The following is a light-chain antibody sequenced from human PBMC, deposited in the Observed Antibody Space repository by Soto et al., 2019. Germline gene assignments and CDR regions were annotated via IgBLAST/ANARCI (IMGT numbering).Light chain of an antibody. V-gene: IGLV1-40*01. CDR1: SSNIGADCD. Sequence: QAVVTQPPSVSGAPGQRVTISCTGSSSNIGADCDVHWYQQLPGTAPKLLIYGNSNRPSGVPDRFSGSKSGTSASLAITGLQAEDEADYYCQSYDSSLSAVVFGGGTKVTVL. CDR3: QSYDSSLSAVV. CDR2: GNS. J-gene: IGLJ3*02.